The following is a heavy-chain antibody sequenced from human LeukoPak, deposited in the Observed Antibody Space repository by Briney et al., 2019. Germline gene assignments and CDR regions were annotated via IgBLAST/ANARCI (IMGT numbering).Heavy chain of an antibody. CDR2: IYYSGST. J-gene: IGHJ4*02. CDR3: ARVLGSGWYYFDY. Sequence: SETLSLTCTVSGGSISSGGYSWSWIRQHPGKGLEWIGYIYYSGSTYYNPSLKSRVTISVDTSKNQFSLKLSSVTAADTAVYYCARVLGSGWYYFDYWGQGTLVTVSS. V-gene: IGHV4-31*03. D-gene: IGHD6-19*01. CDR1: GGSISSGGYS.